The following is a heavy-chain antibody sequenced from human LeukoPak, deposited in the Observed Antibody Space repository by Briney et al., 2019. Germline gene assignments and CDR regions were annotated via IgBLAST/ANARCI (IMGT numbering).Heavy chain of an antibody. CDR1: GYTFTRYY. Sequence: ASVNVSCKASGYTFTRYYMHWVRQAPAQGLGWMGIINPSGGSARYAQKFQGRVTMTRDTSTSTVYMEVSSLRSEDTAVYYCARLADYDSSGYLSYWGQGTLVTVSS. V-gene: IGHV1-46*01. CDR3: ARLADYDSSGYLSY. J-gene: IGHJ4*02. D-gene: IGHD3-22*01. CDR2: INPSGGSA.